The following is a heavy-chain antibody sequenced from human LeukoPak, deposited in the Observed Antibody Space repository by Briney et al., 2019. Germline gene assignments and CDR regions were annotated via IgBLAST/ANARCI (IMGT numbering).Heavy chain of an antibody. Sequence: GGSLRLSCAASGFTFSDYYMSWIRQAPGKGLEWVSYISSSGSTIYYADSVKGRFTIPRDNAKNSLYLQMNSLRAEDTAVYYCARDRTWVAAAGTRYLWFDPWGQGTLVTVSS. CDR1: GFTFSDYY. D-gene: IGHD6-13*01. CDR3: ARDRTWVAAAGTRYLWFDP. J-gene: IGHJ5*02. CDR2: ISSSGSTI. V-gene: IGHV3-11*01.